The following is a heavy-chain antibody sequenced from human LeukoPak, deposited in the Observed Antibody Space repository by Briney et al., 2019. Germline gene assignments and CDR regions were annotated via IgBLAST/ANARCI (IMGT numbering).Heavy chain of an antibody. D-gene: IGHD3-16*01. CDR3: ATYTHWVAGDV. CDR2: MNQDGSAK. J-gene: IGHJ6*02. CDR1: GFTFSDSW. Sequence: GGSLRLSCAASGFTFSDSWMSWVRQAPGKGLEWVANMNQDGSAKGYVDSVKGRFTISRDNARNSLYLQMSSPRPEDTAVYYCATYTHWVAGDVWGQGTTVTVSS. V-gene: IGHV3-7*01.